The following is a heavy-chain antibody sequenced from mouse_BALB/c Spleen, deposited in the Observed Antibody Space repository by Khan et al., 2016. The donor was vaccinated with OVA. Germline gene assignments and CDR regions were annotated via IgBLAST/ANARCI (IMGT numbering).Heavy chain of an antibody. V-gene: IGHV5-6*01. J-gene: IGHJ3*01. CDR1: GFIFSTYG. CDR2: FRSGGSYT. CDR3: TKHAYYSDSEGFAY. D-gene: IGHD2-12*01. Sequence: EVELVESGGDLVKPEGSLKLSCAASGFIFSTYGMSWVRQNPHKRLEWVATFRSGGSYTYYPDCVQGRFTIPRDNAKNTLYLQMSSLKSADTAMFYGTKHAYYSDSEGFAYWGQGTLVTVSA.